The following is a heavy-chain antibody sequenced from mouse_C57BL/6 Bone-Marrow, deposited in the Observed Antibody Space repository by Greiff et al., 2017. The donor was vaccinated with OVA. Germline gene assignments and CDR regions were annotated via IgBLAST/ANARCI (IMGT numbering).Heavy chain of an antibody. D-gene: IGHD1-1*01. CDR3: AREGSSSMDY. CDR2: IDPSDSYT. V-gene: IGHV1-69*01. CDR1: GYTFTSYW. J-gene: IGHJ4*01. Sequence: QVQLQQSGAELVMPGASVKLSCKASGYTFTSYWMHWVKQRPGQGLEWIGEIDPSDSYTNYNQKFKGMSTLTVDKSSSTAYMQLSSLTSEDSAVYYCAREGSSSMDYWGQGTSVTVSS.